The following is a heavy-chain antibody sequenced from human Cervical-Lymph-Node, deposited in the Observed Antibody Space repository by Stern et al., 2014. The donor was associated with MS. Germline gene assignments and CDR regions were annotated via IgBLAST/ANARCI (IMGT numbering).Heavy chain of an antibody. CDR2: ISGYNGDT. Sequence: VQLVESGAEVRKPGASVKVSCRASGYTFSSFGISWVRRAPGQGLEWMGWISGYNGDTKYPQKFQGRVILTTDTSTSTAYMDLTSLSADDTAMYYCARGPYCSSTSCYSNGYYFYGLDVWGQGTTVTVSS. CDR1: GYTFSSFG. CDR3: ARGPYCSSTSCYSNGYYFYGLDV. V-gene: IGHV1-18*01. D-gene: IGHD2-2*02. J-gene: IGHJ6*02.